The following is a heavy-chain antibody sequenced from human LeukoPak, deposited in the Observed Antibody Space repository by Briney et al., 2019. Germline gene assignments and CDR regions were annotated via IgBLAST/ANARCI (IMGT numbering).Heavy chain of an antibody. CDR1: GGSISSSNW. V-gene: IGHV4-4*02. CDR2: IYHSGST. J-gene: IGHJ4*02. Sequence: PSGTLSLTCAVSGGSISSSNWWSWVRQPPGKGLEWIGEIYHSGSTNYNPSLKSRVTISVDKSKNQFSLKLSSVTAADTAVYYCARDGRYYDSSGYIRGFDYWGQGTLVTVSS. D-gene: IGHD3-22*01. CDR3: ARDGRYYDSSGYIRGFDY.